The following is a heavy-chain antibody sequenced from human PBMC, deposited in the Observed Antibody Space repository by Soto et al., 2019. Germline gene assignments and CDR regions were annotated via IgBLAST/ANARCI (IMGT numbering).Heavy chain of an antibody. CDR2: TYYRSKWYN. D-gene: IGHD1-26*01. CDR1: GDRVSSNSTA. V-gene: IGHV6-1*01. CDR3: ARIVGATADY. J-gene: IGHJ4*02. Sequence: PSQTLSLTCLISGDRVSSNSTAWNWIRQSPSRGLEWLGRTYYRSKWYNDYAISVKSRITINPDTSKYQFSLHLNSVPPEDTAVYYCARIVGATADYWGQGALVTVSS.